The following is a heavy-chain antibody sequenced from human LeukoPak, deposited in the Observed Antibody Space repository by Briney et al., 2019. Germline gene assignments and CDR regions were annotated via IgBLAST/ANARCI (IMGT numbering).Heavy chain of an antibody. V-gene: IGHV4-59*01. CDR1: GGSISSYY. Sequence: SETLSLTCTVSGGSISSYYWSWIRQPPGKGLEWIGYINYSGSTNYNPSLKSRVTISVDTSKNQFSLKLSSVTAADTAVYYCARVGSSSWYAYYYGMDVWGQGTTVTVSS. CDR3: ARVGSSSWYAYYYGMDV. D-gene: IGHD6-13*01. J-gene: IGHJ6*02. CDR2: INYSGST.